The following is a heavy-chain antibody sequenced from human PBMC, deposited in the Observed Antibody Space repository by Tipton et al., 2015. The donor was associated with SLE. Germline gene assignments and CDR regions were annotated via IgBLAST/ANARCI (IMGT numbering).Heavy chain of an antibody. D-gene: IGHD3-10*01. CDR2: INHSGST. CDR1: GGSFSGYY. CDR3: ARGDMVRGVIIG. Sequence: TLSLTCAVYGGSFSGYYWSWIRQPPGKGLEWIGEINHSGSTNYNPSLKSRVTISVDTSKNQFSLKLSSVTAADTAVYYCARGDMVRGVIIGWGQGTLVTVSS. J-gene: IGHJ4*02. V-gene: IGHV4-34*01.